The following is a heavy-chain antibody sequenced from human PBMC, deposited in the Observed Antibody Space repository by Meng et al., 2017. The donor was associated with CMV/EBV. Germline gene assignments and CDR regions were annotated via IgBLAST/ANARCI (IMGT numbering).Heavy chain of an antibody. CDR3: ARASHRVYFQYPLLSNWFDP. V-gene: IGHV4-34*01. J-gene: IGHJ5*02. CDR2: INHSGST. Sequence: SETLSLTCAVYGGSFSGYYWSWIRQPPGKGLEWIGEINHSGSTNYNPSLKSRVTISVDTSKNQFSLKLSSVTAADTAVYYCARASHRVYFQYPLLSNWFDPWGQGTLVTVSS. D-gene: IGHD2-2*01. CDR1: GGSFSGYY.